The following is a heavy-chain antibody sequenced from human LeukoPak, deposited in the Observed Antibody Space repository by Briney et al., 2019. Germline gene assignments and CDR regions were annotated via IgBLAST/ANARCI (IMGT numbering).Heavy chain of an antibody. D-gene: IGHD5-24*01. V-gene: IGHV3-48*01. CDR3: ARRGDGYNYDAFDI. CDR1: GFTFSSYS. J-gene: IGHJ3*02. Sequence: GGSLRLSCAASGFTFSSYSMNWVRRAPGKGLEWVSYISSSSSTIYYADSVKGRFTISRDNAKNSLYLQMNSLRAEDTAVYYCARRGDGYNYDAFDIWGQGTMVTVSS. CDR2: ISSSSSTI.